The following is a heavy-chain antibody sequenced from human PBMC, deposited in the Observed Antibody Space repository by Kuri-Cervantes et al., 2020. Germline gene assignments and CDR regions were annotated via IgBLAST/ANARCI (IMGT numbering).Heavy chain of an antibody. V-gene: IGHV3-23*01. D-gene: IGHD6-19*01. CDR1: GFTFSSYA. J-gene: IGHJ5*02. CDR3: AKKPDGSGWYR. CDR2: ISGSGGST. Sequence: GESLKISCAASGFTFSSYAMSWVRQAPGKGLEWVSAISGSGGSTYYADSVKGWFTISRDNSKNTLYLQMNSLRAEDTAVYYCAKKPDGSGWYRWGQGTLVTVSS.